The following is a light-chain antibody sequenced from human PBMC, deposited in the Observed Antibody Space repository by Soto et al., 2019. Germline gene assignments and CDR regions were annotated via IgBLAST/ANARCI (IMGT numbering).Light chain of an antibody. CDR2: GAS. V-gene: IGKV3-20*01. Sequence: EIVLTQSPGTLSLSPGERATLSCRASQSVSSSYLACYQQKPGQAPRLLIYGASSRATGIPDRFSGSGSGTAFTLTISRLEPEDFAVYYCQHYGSLVLTFGGGTKVEIK. J-gene: IGKJ4*01. CDR3: QHYGSLVLT. CDR1: QSVSSSY.